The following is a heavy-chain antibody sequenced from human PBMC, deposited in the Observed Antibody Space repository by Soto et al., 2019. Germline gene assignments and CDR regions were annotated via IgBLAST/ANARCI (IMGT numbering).Heavy chain of an antibody. Sequence: LGESLKISFKGSGYSFTNYWISWVRQMPGKGLEWMGRIDPIDSHTTYSPSFQGHVTISTDKSINTAYLQWSSLKASDTAMYYCARRYCSSATCPRNYYGMDVWGQGTTVTVSS. CDR2: IDPIDSHT. D-gene: IGHD2-2*01. J-gene: IGHJ6*02. CDR3: ARRYCSSATCPRNYYGMDV. V-gene: IGHV5-10-1*01. CDR1: GYSFTNYW.